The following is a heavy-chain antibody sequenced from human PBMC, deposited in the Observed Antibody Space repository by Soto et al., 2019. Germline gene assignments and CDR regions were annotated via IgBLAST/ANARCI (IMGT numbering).Heavy chain of an antibody. CDR2: IYYSGST. CDR1: GDSISGDY. D-gene: IGHD2-15*01. J-gene: IGHJ4*02. V-gene: IGHV4-59*01. CDR3: ARERLFCPGGNCYCYFDY. Sequence: ASETLSLTCTVSGDSISGDYWSWIRQPPGKGLEWIGYIYYSGSTNYNPSLKSRVTISVDTSKDQFSLNLRSVTAADTAVYYCARERLFCPGGNCYCYFDYWGQGTLVTVSS.